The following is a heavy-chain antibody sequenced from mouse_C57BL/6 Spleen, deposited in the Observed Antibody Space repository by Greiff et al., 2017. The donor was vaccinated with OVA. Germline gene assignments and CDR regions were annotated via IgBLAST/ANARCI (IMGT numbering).Heavy chain of an antibody. CDR3: TLDYGGY. CDR1: GYTFTSYW. CDR2: INPSNSKT. V-gene: IGHV1-61*01. J-gene: IGHJ2*01. D-gene: IGHD2-4*01. Sequence: QVQLQQPGAELVRPGSSVKLSCKASGYTFTSYWMDWVKQRPGQGLEWIGNINPSNSKTHYNQKFKDMATLTVDKSSSTAYMQLSSLTSEDSAVYYCTLDYGGYWGQGTTLTVSS.